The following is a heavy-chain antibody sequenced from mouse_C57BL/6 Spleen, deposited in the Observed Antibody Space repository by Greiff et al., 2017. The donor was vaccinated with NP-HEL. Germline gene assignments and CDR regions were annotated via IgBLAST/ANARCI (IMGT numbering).Heavy chain of an antibody. J-gene: IGHJ2*01. D-gene: IGHD3-2*02. V-gene: IGHV1-52*01. CDR2: IDPSDSET. CDR1: GYTFTSYW. Sequence: QVQLQQPGAELVRPGSSVKLSCKASGYTFTSYWMHWVKQRPIQGLEWIGNIDPSDSETHYNQKFKDKATLTVDKSSSTAYMQLSSLTSEDSAVYYCARRGAYSSGYVDYWGQGTTLTVSS. CDR3: ARRGAYSSGYVDY.